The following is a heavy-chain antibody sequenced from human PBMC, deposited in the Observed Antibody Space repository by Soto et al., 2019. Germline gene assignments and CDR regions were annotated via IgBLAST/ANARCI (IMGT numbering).Heavy chain of an antibody. V-gene: IGHV3-23*01. CDR1: GFTFSSYA. CDR2: ISGSGGST. Sequence: PGGSLRLSCAASGFTFSSYAMSWVRQAPGKGLEWVSAISGSGGSTYYADSVKGRFTISRDNSKNTLYLQMNSLRAEDTAVYYCAKVSGIVVVPAAAPPFDYWGQGTLVTVSS. J-gene: IGHJ4*02. D-gene: IGHD2-2*01. CDR3: AKVSGIVVVPAAAPPFDY.